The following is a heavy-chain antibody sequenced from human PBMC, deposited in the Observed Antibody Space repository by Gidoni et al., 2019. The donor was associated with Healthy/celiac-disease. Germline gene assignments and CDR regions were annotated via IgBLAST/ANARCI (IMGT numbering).Heavy chain of an antibody. CDR3: AKTTIYCSSTSCSYDAFDI. D-gene: IGHD2-2*01. CDR1: GFPFSSYA. CDR2: ISGSGGST. Sequence: VQLLESGGGLVQPGGSLRLTCAASGFPFSSYAMSWVRQAPGKGLEWVSAISGSGGSTYYADSVKGRFTISRDNSKNTLYLQMNSLRAEDTAVYYCAKTTIYCSSTSCSYDAFDIWGQGTMVTVSS. J-gene: IGHJ3*02. V-gene: IGHV3-23*01.